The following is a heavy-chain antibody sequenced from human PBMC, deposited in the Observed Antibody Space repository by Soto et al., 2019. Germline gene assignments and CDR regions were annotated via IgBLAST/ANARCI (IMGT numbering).Heavy chain of an antibody. Sequence: GGSLRLSCEASGFTVSSNYMSWVRQAPGKGLEWVSVIYSGGSTYYADSVKGRFTISRDNSKNTLYLQMNSLRAEDTAVYYCARDDSSGYYLSFDYWGQGTLVTVSS. V-gene: IGHV3-53*01. D-gene: IGHD3-22*01. CDR3: ARDDSSGYYLSFDY. CDR1: GFTVSSNY. CDR2: IYSGGST. J-gene: IGHJ4*02.